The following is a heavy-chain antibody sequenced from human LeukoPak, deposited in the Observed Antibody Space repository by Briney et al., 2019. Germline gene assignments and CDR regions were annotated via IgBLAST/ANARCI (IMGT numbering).Heavy chain of an antibody. CDR3: AKMVRGVTHFDY. D-gene: IGHD3-10*01. CDR2: ISSSSSYI. J-gene: IGHJ4*02. CDR1: GFTFSSYS. V-gene: IGHV3-21*04. Sequence: GGSLRLSCAASGFTFSSYSMNWVRQAPGKGLEWVSSISSSSSYIYYADSVKGRFTISRDNSKNTLYLQMNSLRAEDTAVYYCAKMVRGVTHFDYWGQGTLVTVSS.